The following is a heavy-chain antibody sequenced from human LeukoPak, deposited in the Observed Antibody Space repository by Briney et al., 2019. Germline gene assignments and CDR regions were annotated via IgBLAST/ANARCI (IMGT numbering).Heavy chain of an antibody. J-gene: IGHJ4*02. D-gene: IGHD1-26*01. CDR3: ARDPSGYSGSQYYFDY. CDR1: GYTFTSYY. V-gene: IGHV1-46*01. CDR2: INPSGGST. Sequence: GASVKVSCKASGYTFTSYYMHWVRQAPGQGLEWMGIINPSGGSTSYAQKFQGRVTMTRDISTSTVYMELSSLRSEDTAVYYCARDPSGYSGSQYYFDYWGQGTLVTVSS.